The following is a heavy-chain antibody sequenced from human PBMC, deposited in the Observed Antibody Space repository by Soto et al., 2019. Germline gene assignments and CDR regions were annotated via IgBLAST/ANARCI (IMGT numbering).Heavy chain of an antibody. Sequence: EVQLLNSGGGLVQPGGSLRLSCAASGFTFSNYEMNWVRQAPGKGLEWVSAISGRGSSTYYADSVKGRFTISRDDSKNTAYLQMNSLRAEATAVYYCAKGSIVAGAIRYDLDYWGQGTLVTVSS. CDR3: AKGSIVAGAIRYDLDY. D-gene: IGHD2-2*01. CDR1: GFTFSNYE. J-gene: IGHJ4*02. CDR2: ISGRGSST. V-gene: IGHV3-23*01.